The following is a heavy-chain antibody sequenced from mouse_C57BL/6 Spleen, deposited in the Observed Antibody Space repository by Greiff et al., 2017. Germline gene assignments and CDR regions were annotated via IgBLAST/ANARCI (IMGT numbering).Heavy chain of an antibody. CDR3: ARDDLGRGFAY. CDR1: GYSITSGYY. D-gene: IGHD4-1*01. J-gene: IGHJ3*01. Sequence: VQLKESGPGLVKPSQSLSLTCSVTGYSITSGYYWNWIRQFPGNKLEWMGYISYDGSNNYNPSLKNRISITRDTSKNQFFLKLNSVTTEDTATYYCARDDLGRGFAYWGQGTLVTVSA. V-gene: IGHV3-6*01. CDR2: ISYDGSN.